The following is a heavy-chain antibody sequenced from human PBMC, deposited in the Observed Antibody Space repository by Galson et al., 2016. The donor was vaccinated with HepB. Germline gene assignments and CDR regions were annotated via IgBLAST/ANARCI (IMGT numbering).Heavy chain of an antibody. D-gene: IGHD6-19*01. Sequence: SVKVSCKASGYTFSGYYMHWVRQAPGQGPEWMGRINPNSGDTNYAQKFQGRVHMTRDTSTRTVYLELRWLRSDDTAVYYCAREDSTDWYPSWFDPWGQGTLVTVSS. CDR1: GYTFSGYY. V-gene: IGHV1-2*02. CDR2: INPNSGDT. CDR3: AREDSTDWYPSWFDP. J-gene: IGHJ5*02.